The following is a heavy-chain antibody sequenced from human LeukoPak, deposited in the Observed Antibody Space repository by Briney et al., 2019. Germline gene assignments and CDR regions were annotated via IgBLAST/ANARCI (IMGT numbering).Heavy chain of an antibody. CDR3: VKATTSYPFDY. J-gene: IGHJ4*02. D-gene: IGHD3-16*02. CDR1: GFTFSSYS. CDR2: ISSSSSYI. Sequence: PGGSLRLSCAASGFTFSSYSMNWVRQAPGKGLEWVSSISSSSSYIYYADSLKGRFTISRDNAKHSLFLQMNSLRAEDAAVYYCVKATTSYPFDYWGQGTLVTVSS. V-gene: IGHV3-21*01.